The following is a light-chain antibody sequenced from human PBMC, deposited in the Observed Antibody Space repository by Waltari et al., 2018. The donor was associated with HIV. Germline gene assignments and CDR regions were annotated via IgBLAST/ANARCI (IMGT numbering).Light chain of an antibody. Sequence: DIQLTQSPSFLSASVGDRVTVACRASQDISDFLAWYQQKPGTTPRLLIYDASTLYSGVPSRFRGSGSGTEFTLTISSLQPEDFASYYCHQLHTFPLTFGGGTKV. CDR3: HQLHTFPLT. CDR1: QDISDF. CDR2: DAS. J-gene: IGKJ4*01. V-gene: IGKV1-9*01.